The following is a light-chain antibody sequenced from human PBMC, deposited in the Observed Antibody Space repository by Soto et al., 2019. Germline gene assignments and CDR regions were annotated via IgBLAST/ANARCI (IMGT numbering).Light chain of an antibody. CDR1: QSVAGD. CDR3: QQYNNWPLT. CDR2: GAS. Sequence: EIVLTQSPVTLSVSPGEGATLSCRASQSVAGDLAWFQQTPDQVPRLLIYGASTRATGVPARFRGSGSGTDFTLTISSLESGDFAVYYCQQYNNWPLTFGGGTNVEIK. J-gene: IGKJ4*01. V-gene: IGKV3-15*01.